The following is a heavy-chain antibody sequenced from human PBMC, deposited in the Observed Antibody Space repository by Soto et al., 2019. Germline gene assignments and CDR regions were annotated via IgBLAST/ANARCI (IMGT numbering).Heavy chain of an antibody. J-gene: IGHJ3*01. CDR3: ASWLLQEHAYDV. Sequence: GGSLRLSCAAFGLTVSGKKYIAWVRQAPGKGLEWVSGVYDVDGTYYADSVKGRFTISRDTSKTIVYLEMNNLRPDDTAVHYRASWLLQEHAYDVWGLGTTVTVSS. CDR2: VYDVDGT. CDR1: GLTVSGKKY. V-gene: IGHV3-53*01. D-gene: IGHD4-4*01.